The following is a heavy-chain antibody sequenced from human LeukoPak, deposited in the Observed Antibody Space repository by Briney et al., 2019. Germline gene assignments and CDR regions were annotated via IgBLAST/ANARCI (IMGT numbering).Heavy chain of an antibody. Sequence: SQTLSLTCTVSGGSISSGGYYWSWIRQPPGKGLEWIGEINHSGSTNYNPSLKSRVTISVDTSKNQFSLKLSSVTAADTAVYYCARGVRLEYDFWSGYYSRYNWFDPWGQGTLVTVSS. J-gene: IGHJ5*02. CDR1: GGSISSGGYY. CDR2: INHSGST. D-gene: IGHD3-3*01. CDR3: ARGVRLEYDFWSGYYSRYNWFDP. V-gene: IGHV4-30-2*01.